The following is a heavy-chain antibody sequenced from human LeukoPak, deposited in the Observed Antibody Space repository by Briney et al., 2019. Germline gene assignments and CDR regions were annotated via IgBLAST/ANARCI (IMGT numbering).Heavy chain of an antibody. D-gene: IGHD3-22*01. J-gene: IGHJ4*02. CDR1: GYTFTVYF. CDR3: ARELNYDSSGYSFDY. CDR2: INPNSGGT. Sequence: ASVKVSCKASGYTFTVYFMHWVRQAPGQGHELMGWINPNSGGTNYAQKFQGRVTMTRDTSISTAYMELSRLRSDDTAVYYCARELNYDSSGYSFDYWGQGTLVTVSS. V-gene: IGHV1-2*02.